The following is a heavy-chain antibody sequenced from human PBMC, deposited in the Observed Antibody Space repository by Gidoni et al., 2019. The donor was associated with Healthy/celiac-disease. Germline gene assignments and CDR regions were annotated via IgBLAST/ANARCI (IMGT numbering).Heavy chain of an antibody. D-gene: IGHD2-15*01. CDR2: IYYSGST. Sequence: QVQLHEPGPGLVKPSETLSLTCTVSGGSISSYYWSWIRQPPGKGLEWIGYIYYSGSTNYNPSLKSRVTISVDTSKNQFSLKLSSVTAADTAVYYCARTIVVVVAATPVAWFDPWGQGTLVTVSS. CDR3: ARTIVVVVAATPVAWFDP. V-gene: IGHV4-59*01. J-gene: IGHJ5*02. CDR1: GGSISSYY.